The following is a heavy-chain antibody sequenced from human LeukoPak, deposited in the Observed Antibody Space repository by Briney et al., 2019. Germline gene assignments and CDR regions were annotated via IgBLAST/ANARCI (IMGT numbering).Heavy chain of an antibody. V-gene: IGHV4-59*12. CDR1: GGSISSYY. D-gene: IGHD3-9*01. Sequence: SETLSLTCTVSGGSISSYYWSWIRQPPGKGLEWIGYIYYSGSTNYNPSLKSRVTISVDTSKNQFSLKLSSVTAADTAVYYCARDRANYDILTGYHPGGAFDIWGQGTMVTVSS. CDR2: IYYSGST. J-gene: IGHJ3*02. CDR3: ARDRANYDILTGYHPGGAFDI.